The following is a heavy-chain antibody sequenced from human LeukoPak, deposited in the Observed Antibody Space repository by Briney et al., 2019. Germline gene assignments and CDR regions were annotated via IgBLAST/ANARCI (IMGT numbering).Heavy chain of an antibody. Sequence: PSETLSLTCTVSGGSIRTNNYYWGWIRQPPGEGLEWIGSIYCSGSAYSGSAYYSPSLKSRVTISVDTSKNQFSLKVNSVTAADTAVYFCASRVCSGGSCYVDYWGQGILVTVSS. CDR3: ASRVCSGGSCYVDY. CDR1: GGSIRTNNYY. V-gene: IGHV4-39*01. CDR2: IYCSGSAYSGSA. J-gene: IGHJ4*02. D-gene: IGHD2-15*01.